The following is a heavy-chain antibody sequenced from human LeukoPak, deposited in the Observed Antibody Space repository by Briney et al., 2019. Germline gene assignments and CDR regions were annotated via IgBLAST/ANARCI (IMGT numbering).Heavy chain of an antibody. D-gene: IGHD3-10*02. Sequence: GGSLRLSCAASGFTFSHALMSWVRQAPGKGLEWVGRIKSKTDGGTTDYAAPVKGRFAISRDDSTNTLYLQMNSLKTEDTAVYYCTTMFRYYFDYWGQGTRVTVSS. J-gene: IGHJ4*02. V-gene: IGHV3-15*01. CDR3: TTMFRYYFDY. CDR2: IKSKTDGGTT. CDR1: GFTFSHAL.